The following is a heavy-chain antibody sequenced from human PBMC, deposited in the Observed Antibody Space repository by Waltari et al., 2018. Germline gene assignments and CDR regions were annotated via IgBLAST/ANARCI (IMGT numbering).Heavy chain of an antibody. D-gene: IGHD2-21*01. Sequence: QVQLQESGPGLVKPSQTLSLTCTVSGGSISSGSYYWRWIRQPAGKGLEWMGIIYPGDSDTRYSPSFQCQVTISADKSISTAYLQWSSLKASDTAMYYCARHHPVARYWYFDLWGRGTLVTVSS. CDR3: ARHHPVARYWYFDL. CDR1: GGSISSGSYY. V-gene: IGHV4-61*02. CDR2: IYPGDSDT. J-gene: IGHJ2*01.